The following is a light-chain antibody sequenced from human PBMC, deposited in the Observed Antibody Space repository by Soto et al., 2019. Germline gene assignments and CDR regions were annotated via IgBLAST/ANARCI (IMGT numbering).Light chain of an antibody. Sequence: QTLRNQPPSVSAAPGQKVTISCSGSISNIGGNSVSWYQQLPGTAPKLLIYDDNKRPSGIPDRFSGSKSGTSATLGITGFQTGDEADYYCGSWDSSLSASVFGTGTKVTVL. CDR1: ISNIGGNS. J-gene: IGLJ1*01. V-gene: IGLV1-51*01. CDR2: DDN. CDR3: GSWDSSLSASV.